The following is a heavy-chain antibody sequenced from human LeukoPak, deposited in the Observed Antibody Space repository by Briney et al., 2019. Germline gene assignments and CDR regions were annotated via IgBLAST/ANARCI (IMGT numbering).Heavy chain of an antibody. CDR3: ASIDGGFPFDY. Sequence: ASVKVSCKASGGTFSSYAISWVRQAPGQGLEWMGRIIPILGIANYAQKFQGRVTITADKSTSTAYMELSSLRSEDTAVYYCASIDGGFPFDYWGQGTLVTVSP. J-gene: IGHJ4*02. CDR2: IIPILGIA. D-gene: IGHD3-16*01. V-gene: IGHV1-69*04. CDR1: GGTFSSYA.